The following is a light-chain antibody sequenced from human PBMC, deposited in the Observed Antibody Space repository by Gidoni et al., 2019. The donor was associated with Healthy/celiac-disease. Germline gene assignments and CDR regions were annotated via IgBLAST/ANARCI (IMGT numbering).Light chain of an antibody. CDR1: QSVSND. V-gene: IGKV3-15*01. J-gene: IGKJ1*01. CDR3: QQYKNWPKT. CDR2: GAS. Sequence: EIVMTQSPATLSVSPGERATLSCRASQSVSNDLAWYQQKPGQAPRLLIYGASTRATGIPSRFSGSGSGTEFTLTISSLQSEDVAIYYCQQYKNWPKTFGEGTKVEIK.